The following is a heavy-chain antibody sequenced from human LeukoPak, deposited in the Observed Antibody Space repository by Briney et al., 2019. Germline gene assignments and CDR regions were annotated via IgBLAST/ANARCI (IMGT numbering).Heavy chain of an antibody. Sequence: GRSLRLSCAASGFTFSSYAMHWVRQAPGKGLEWVAVISHDGSNKYYADSVKGRFTISRDNSKNTLYLQMNSLRAEDTAVYYCARDQAAYYDFWSGGYGMDVWGQGTTVTVSS. CDR2: ISHDGSNK. CDR3: ARDQAAYYDFWSGGYGMDV. D-gene: IGHD3-3*01. V-gene: IGHV3-30-3*01. CDR1: GFTFSSYA. J-gene: IGHJ6*02.